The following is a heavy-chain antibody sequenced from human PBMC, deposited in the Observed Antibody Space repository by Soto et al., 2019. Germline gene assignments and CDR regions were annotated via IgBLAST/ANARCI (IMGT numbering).Heavy chain of an antibody. CDR1: GYTFASYA. D-gene: IGHD3-10*01. CDR2: INAGNGNT. CDR3: ARDQGRYYYGSGTSGGMDV. Sequence: ASVKVSCKASGYTFASYAMHWVRQAPGQRLEWMGWINAGNGNTKSSQRFQGRVTISRDTSASTVYMELGSLRFEDTAVYYCARDQGRYYYGSGTSGGMDVXGQGTTVTVSS. J-gene: IGHJ6*02. V-gene: IGHV1-3*01.